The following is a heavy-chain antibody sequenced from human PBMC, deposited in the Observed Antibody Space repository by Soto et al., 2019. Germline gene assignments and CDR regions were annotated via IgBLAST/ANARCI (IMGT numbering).Heavy chain of an antibody. CDR1: GFTFSRYG. D-gene: IGHD3-3*01. CDR3: AKGKSGYYPSDY. J-gene: IGHJ4*01. CDR2: ISYDGSDK. V-gene: IGHV3-30*18. Sequence: GGSLRLSCASSGFTFSRYGMHWDRQAPGKGLEWVAVISYDGSDKYYADSVKGRFTISRDNSKNTLYLQMNSLRAEDTAVYYCAKGKSGYYPSDYWGQGTLVTVSS.